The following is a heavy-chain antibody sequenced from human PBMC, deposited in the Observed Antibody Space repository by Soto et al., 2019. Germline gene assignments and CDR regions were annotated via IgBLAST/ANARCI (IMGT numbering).Heavy chain of an antibody. CDR2: IYPGDSDT. CDR1: GYSFTSYW. CDR3: ARHVGRTTVVTPGYFQH. D-gene: IGHD4-17*01. Sequence: GESLKISCKGSGYSFTSYWIGWVRQMPGKGLEWMGIIYPGDSDTRYSPSFQGQVTISADKSISTAYLQWSSLKASGTAMYYCARHVGRTTVVTPGYFQHWGQGTLVTVSS. J-gene: IGHJ1*01. V-gene: IGHV5-51*01.